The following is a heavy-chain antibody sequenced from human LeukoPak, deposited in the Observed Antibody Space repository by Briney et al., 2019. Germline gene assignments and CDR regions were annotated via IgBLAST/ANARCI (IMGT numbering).Heavy chain of an antibody. Sequence: GGSLRLSCAASGFILNIYAMHWVRQAPGEGLEWVALISYDGSNKDYADSVKGRFTISRDNSKNTLYLQMNSLRAEDTAVYYCARDLPKYSGYDKIGYWGQGTLVTVSS. J-gene: IGHJ4*02. V-gene: IGHV3-30-3*01. CDR2: ISYDGSNK. CDR3: ARDLPKYSGYDKIGY. D-gene: IGHD5-12*01. CDR1: GFILNIYA.